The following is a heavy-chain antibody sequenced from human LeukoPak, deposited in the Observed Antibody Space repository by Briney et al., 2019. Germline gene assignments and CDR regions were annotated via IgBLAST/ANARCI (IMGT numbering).Heavy chain of an antibody. CDR1: GDSVSSNSAA. V-gene: IGHV6-1*01. Sequence: SQTLSLTCALSGDSVSSNSAAWNWITHSPSRGLEWLGRTYHRYKWYDDYAVSVKSRISIRPDTSKNQFSLQLNSVTPEDTAVYCCATGTGVFESLGQGTLVTVSS. CDR2: TYHRYKWYD. J-gene: IGHJ4*02. CDR3: ATGTGVFES. D-gene: IGHD3-10*01.